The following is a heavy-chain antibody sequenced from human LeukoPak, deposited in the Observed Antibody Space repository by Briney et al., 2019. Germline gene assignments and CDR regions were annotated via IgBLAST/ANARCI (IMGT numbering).Heavy chain of an antibody. D-gene: IGHD4-17*01. Sequence: GGSLRLSCAASGFTFSSYAMSWVRQAPGKGLEWVSAISGSGGSTYYADSVKGRFTIPRDNSKNTLYLQMNSLRAEDTAVYYCAILTTVTTKGDYWGQGTLVTVSS. J-gene: IGHJ4*02. CDR2: ISGSGGST. CDR1: GFTFSSYA. V-gene: IGHV3-23*01. CDR3: AILTTVTTKGDY.